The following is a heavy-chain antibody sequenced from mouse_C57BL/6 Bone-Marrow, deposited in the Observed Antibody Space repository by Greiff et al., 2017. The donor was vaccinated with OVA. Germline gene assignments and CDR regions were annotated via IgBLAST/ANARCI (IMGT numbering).Heavy chain of an antibody. V-gene: IGHV1-19*01. D-gene: IGHD1-1*01. CDR1: GYTFTDYY. CDR2: INPYNGGT. Sequence: VQLQQSGPVLVKPGASVKMSCKASGYTFTDYYMNWVKQSHGKSLEWIGVINPYNGGTSYNQKFKGKATLTVDKSSSTAYMELNSLTSEDSAVYYCARSFITTTMDYWGQGTSVTVSS. CDR3: ARSFITTTMDY. J-gene: IGHJ4*01.